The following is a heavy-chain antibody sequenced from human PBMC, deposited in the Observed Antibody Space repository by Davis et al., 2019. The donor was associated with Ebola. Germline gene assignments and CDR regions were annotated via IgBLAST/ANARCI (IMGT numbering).Heavy chain of an antibody. CDR3: ASLIEVDTAMVAFDY. Sequence: GESLKISCAASGFTFSSYAMSWVRQAPGKGLEWVSSISDSGDSTYYADSVKGRFTISRDNSKNTLYLQMNSLRAEDTAVYYCASLIEVDTAMVAFDYWGQGALVTVSS. CDR2: ISDSGDST. CDR1: GFTFSSYA. V-gene: IGHV3-23*01. J-gene: IGHJ4*02. D-gene: IGHD5-18*01.